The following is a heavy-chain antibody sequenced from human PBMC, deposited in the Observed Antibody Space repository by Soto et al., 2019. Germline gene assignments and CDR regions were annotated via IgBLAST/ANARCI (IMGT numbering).Heavy chain of an antibody. D-gene: IGHD6-19*01. CDR1: GFTFSSYW. V-gene: IGHV3-74*01. Sequence: GGSLRLSCAASGFTFSSYWMHWVRQAPGEGLVWVSRINSDGSSTSYADSVKGRFTISRDNAKNTLYLQMNSLRAEDTAVYYCARDGVPTSLYSSGWPPDYWGQGTLVTVSS. J-gene: IGHJ4*02. CDR2: INSDGSST. CDR3: ARDGVPTSLYSSGWPPDY.